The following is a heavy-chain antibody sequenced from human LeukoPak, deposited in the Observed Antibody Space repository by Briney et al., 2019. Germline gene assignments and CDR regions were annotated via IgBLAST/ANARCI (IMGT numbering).Heavy chain of an antibody. CDR2: INHSGST. CDR1: GGSFSGYY. Sequence: SETLSLTCAVYGGSFSGYYWSWIRQPPGKGLEWIGEINHSGSTNNNPSLKSRVTISVDTSKNQFSLKLSSVTAADTAVYYCARHYSGNSGWFDPWGQGTLVTVSS. CDR3: ARHYSGNSGWFDP. V-gene: IGHV4-34*01. J-gene: IGHJ5*02. D-gene: IGHD1-26*01.